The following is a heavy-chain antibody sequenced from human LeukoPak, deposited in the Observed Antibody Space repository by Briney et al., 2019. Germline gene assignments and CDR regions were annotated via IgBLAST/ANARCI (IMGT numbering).Heavy chain of an antibody. D-gene: IGHD5-18*01. J-gene: IGHJ6*02. Sequence: GGSLRLSCAASGFTFSSYAMSWVRQAPGRGLEWVSAISGSGGSTYYADSVKGRFTISRDNSKNTLYLQMNSLRAEDTAVYYCARDEKESSYGYYYYYYGMDVWGQGTTVTVSS. CDR1: GFTFSSYA. CDR3: ARDEKESSYGYYYYYYGMDV. V-gene: IGHV3-23*01. CDR2: ISGSGGST.